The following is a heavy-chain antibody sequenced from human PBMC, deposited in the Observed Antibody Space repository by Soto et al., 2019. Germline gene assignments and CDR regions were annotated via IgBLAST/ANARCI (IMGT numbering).Heavy chain of an antibody. J-gene: IGHJ4*02. Sequence: ASVKVSCKASGYTFTSYDINWVRQATGQGLEWMGWMNPNSGNTGYAQKFQGRVTMTRNTSISTAYMELSSLRSEDTAVYYCASGLGGSSRWPSNFDYWGQGTLVTVSS. V-gene: IGHV1-8*01. D-gene: IGHD6-13*01. CDR1: GYTFTSYD. CDR3: ASGLGGSSRWPSNFDY. CDR2: MNPNSGNT.